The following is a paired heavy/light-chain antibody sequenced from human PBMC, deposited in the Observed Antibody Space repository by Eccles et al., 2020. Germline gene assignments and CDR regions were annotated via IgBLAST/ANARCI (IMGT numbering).Light chain of an antibody. CDR3: QTWGTGNYV. V-gene: IGLV4-69*01. Sequence: QLVLTQSPSASASLGASVKLTCTLSSGHSSYAIAWHQQQPEKGPRYLMKLNSDGSHSKGDGIPDRFSGSSSGAERYLTISSLQSEDEADYYCQTWGTGNYVFGTGTKVTVL. J-gene: IGLJ1*01. CDR1: SGHSSYA. CDR2: LNSDGSH.
Heavy chain of an antibody. J-gene: IGHJ3*02. Sequence: EVQLVESGGGLVKPGGSLRLSCAASGFTFSSYSMNWVRQAPGKGLEWVSSISSSSSYIYYADSVKGRFTISRDNAKNSLYLQMNSLRAEDTAVYYCARDLVLRYFDWLFELDAFDIWGQGTMVTVSS. CDR1: GFTFSSYS. D-gene: IGHD3-9*01. V-gene: IGHV3-21*01. CDR3: ARDLVLRYFDWLFELDAFDI. CDR2: ISSSSSYI.